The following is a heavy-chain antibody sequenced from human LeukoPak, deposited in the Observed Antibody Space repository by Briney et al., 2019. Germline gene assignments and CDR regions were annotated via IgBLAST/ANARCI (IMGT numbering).Heavy chain of an antibody. CDR3: ARAESRGYNWSDP. Sequence: ASVKVSRKASGYTFTSYDINWVRQATGQGLEWMGWMNPNSGNTGYPQKFQGRVTMTRNTSISTAYMELSSLRSEDTAVYYCARAESRGYNWSDPWGQGTLVTVS. D-gene: IGHD3-22*01. CDR1: GYTFTSYD. CDR2: MNPNSGNT. J-gene: IGHJ5*02. V-gene: IGHV1-8*01.